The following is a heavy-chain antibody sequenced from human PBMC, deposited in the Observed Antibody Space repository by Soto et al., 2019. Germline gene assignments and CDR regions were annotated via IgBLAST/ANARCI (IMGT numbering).Heavy chain of an antibody. Sequence: QVQLVESGGGVVQPGRSLKLSCVASGFTLSNYALHWVRQAPGKGPEWMAFISNDGSNKLYADSVKGRFTISRDNSKNTLYLEMNSLRPEGTAVFYCARAGGGYLDYWGQGTLVTVSS. CDR3: ARAGGGYLDY. V-gene: IGHV3-30*04. J-gene: IGHJ4*02. CDR1: GFTLSNYA. CDR2: ISNDGSNK. D-gene: IGHD3-22*01.